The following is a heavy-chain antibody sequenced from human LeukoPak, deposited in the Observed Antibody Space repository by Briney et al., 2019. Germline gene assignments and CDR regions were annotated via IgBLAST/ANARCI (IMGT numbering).Heavy chain of an antibody. CDR2: ISWNDDT. CDR3: ARPVFRYPLYYFDY. Sequence: SGPTLVKPTQTLTLTCTFSGFSLSTSGLGVGWIRQPPGKALEWLALISWNDDTRYTPSLRSRLTIAKDTSKNQVVLTVTDMDPVDTATYFCARPVFRYPLYYFDYWGQGTLVTVSS. D-gene: IGHD3-9*01. J-gene: IGHJ4*02. CDR1: GFSLSTSGLG. V-gene: IGHV2-5*01.